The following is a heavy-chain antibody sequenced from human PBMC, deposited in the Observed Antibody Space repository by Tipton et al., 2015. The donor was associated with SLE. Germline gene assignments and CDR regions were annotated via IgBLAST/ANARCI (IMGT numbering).Heavy chain of an antibody. Sequence: TLSLTCIVSGYYIKSYYWSWIRPPPGKGLEWIGFIYYSGGTNYNPSLQSRLTISIDKSKNQFSLQLRSVTAADTALYYCARGLDRTAFDIWGQGTNVLVSS. J-gene: IGHJ3*02. D-gene: IGHD3-16*01. V-gene: IGHV4-59*01. CDR1: GYYIKSYY. CDR3: ARGLDRTAFDI. CDR2: IYYSGGT.